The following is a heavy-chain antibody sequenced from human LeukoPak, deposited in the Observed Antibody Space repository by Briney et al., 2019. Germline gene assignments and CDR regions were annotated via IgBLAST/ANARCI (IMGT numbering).Heavy chain of an antibody. CDR1: GYTFTGYY. J-gene: IGHJ4*02. Sequence: ASVKVSCKASGYTFTGYYMHWVRQAPGQGLEWMGWINPNSGGTNYAQKFQGRVTMTTDTSTSTAYMELRSLRSDDTALYYCARDVDIVPTSAFDFWGQGALVTVSS. CDR2: INPNSGGT. D-gene: IGHD5-12*01. CDR3: ARDVDIVPTSAFDF. V-gene: IGHV1-2*02.